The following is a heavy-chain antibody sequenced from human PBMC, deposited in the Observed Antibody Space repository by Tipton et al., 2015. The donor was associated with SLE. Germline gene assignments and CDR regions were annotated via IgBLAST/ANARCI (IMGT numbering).Heavy chain of an antibody. D-gene: IGHD2-15*01. V-gene: IGHV1-3*04. CDR3: ARDQNWGTPSDWFDP. Sequence: QSGAEVKKPGASVKVSCKASGYTFTDYTIHWVRQAPGQRLEWMGWINTGNGNTKYSHKYQGRVTFTRDTSATTAYMELRSLTSEDTAVYFCARDQNWGTPSDWFDPWGQGILVTVSS. CDR1: GYTFTDYT. CDR2: INTGNGNT. J-gene: IGHJ5*02.